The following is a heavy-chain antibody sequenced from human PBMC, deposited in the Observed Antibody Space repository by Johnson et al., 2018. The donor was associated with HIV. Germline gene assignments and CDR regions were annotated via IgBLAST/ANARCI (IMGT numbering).Heavy chain of an antibody. J-gene: IGHJ3*02. CDR2: INQDGSEK. Sequence: VQLVESGGGLVQPGGSLRLSCAASGFTFSSYFMSWVRQAPGKGLEWVANINQDGSEKYYVDSVKGRFTISRDNAKNSLNLQMNSLRAEDTAVYYCARVLREYYYDSSGPQNAFDIWGQGTMVTVSS. CDR3: ARVLREYYYDSSGPQNAFDI. D-gene: IGHD3-22*01. CDR1: GFTFSSYF. V-gene: IGHV3-7*01.